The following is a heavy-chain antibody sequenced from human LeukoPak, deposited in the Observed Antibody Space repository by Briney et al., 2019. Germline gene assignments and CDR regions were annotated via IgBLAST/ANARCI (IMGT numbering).Heavy chain of an antibody. J-gene: IGHJ4*02. D-gene: IGHD4-23*01. CDR2: INHSGST. CDR3: ARDRCYGGNCNFDY. Sequence: PSETLSLTCAVYGGSFSGYYWSWIRQPPGKGLEWIGEINHSGSTNYNPSLKSRVTISVDTSKNQFSLKLSSVTAADTAVYYCARDRCYGGNCNFDYWGQGTLVTVSS. CDR1: GGSFSGYY. V-gene: IGHV4-34*01.